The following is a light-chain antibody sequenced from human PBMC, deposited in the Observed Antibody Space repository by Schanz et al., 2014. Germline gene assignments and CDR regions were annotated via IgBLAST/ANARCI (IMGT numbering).Light chain of an antibody. V-gene: IGLV1-40*01. CDR3: YSYAGGPSWV. CDR2: GNS. J-gene: IGLJ3*02. CDR1: SSNIGAGYD. Sequence: QSVLTQPPSVSGAPGQRVTISCTGSSSNIGAGYDVHWYQQLPGTAPKLLIYGNSNRPSGVPDRFSGSKSGTSASLAITGLQAEDEAYYYCYSYAGGPSWVFGGGTKLTVL.